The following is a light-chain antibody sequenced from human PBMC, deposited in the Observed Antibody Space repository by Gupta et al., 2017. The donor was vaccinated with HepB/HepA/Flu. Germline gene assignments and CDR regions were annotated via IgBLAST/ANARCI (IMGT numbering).Light chain of an antibody. V-gene: IGLV2-14*03. Sequence: QSPLIQPASVSGSLGHSIAIPCPGTSSDIGAYNSVSWYQQHPGKAPQLIIYDVNNRPSGVSNRFSGSKSGNTAFLIISGLQAEDEADYFCGSYTRSSTWLFGGGTKVTVL. J-gene: IGLJ2*01. CDR2: DVN. CDR1: SSDIGAYNS. CDR3: GSYTRSSTWL.